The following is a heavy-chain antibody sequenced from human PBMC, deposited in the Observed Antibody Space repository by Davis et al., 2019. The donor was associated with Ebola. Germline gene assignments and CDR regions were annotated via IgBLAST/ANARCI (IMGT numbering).Heavy chain of an antibody. CDR1: GYTFTSYG. CDR2: ISAYNGNT. J-gene: IGHJ4*02. D-gene: IGHD2-15*01. CDR3: ASHPIVVVVAATHLYFDY. V-gene: IGHV1-18*01. Sequence: ASVKVSCKASGYTFTSYGISWVRQAPGQGLEWMGWISAYNGNTNYAQKFQGRVTITADKSTSTAYMELSSLRSEDTAVYYCASHPIVVVVAATHLYFDYWGQGTLVTVSS.